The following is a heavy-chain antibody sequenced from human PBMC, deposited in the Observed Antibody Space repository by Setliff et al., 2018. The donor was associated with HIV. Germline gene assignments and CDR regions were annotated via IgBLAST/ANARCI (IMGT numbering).Heavy chain of an antibody. V-gene: IGHV3-7*01. CDR2: TKYDGSES. CDR3: ARSGGIGNYHWDV. D-gene: IGHD3-16*01. CDR1: GLTFNRYW. J-gene: IGHJ6*03. Sequence: GGSLRLSCVASGLTFNRYWMSWVRQVPGRGLEWVSNTKYDGSESYYVDSVKGRFTISSDNSKKSLYLQMNSLGAEDTAVYYCARSGGIGNYHWDVWGKGTTVTVSS.